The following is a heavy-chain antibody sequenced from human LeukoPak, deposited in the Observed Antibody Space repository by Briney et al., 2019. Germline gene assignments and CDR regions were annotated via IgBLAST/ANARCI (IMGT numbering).Heavy chain of an antibody. CDR3: AGDFWSGYYFRD. CDR1: GGTFSGYY. Sequence: PSETLSLTCAVYGGTFSGYYWSWIRRPPGKGLEWVGEINHSGSTNYNPSLMSRVTISVDTSKNQFSLKLSSVTAADTAVYYCAGDFWSGYYFRDWGQGTLVTVSS. V-gene: IGHV4-34*08. D-gene: IGHD3-3*01. CDR2: INHSGST. J-gene: IGHJ4*02.